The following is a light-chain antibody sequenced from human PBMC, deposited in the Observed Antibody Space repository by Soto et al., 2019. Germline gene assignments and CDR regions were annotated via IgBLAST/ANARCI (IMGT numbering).Light chain of an antibody. J-gene: IGKJ4*02. CDR2: DAS. V-gene: IGKV3-15*01. CDR3: QQYNDWLT. Sequence: EIVLTQSPGTLSVSVGDRVTLTCRASQSIGSGLAWYQQKPGKAPKLLIYDASARESGIPARISGSGSGTEFTLTIRSLRSEDFAVYYCQQYNDWLTFGGGTKVDIK. CDR1: QSIGSG.